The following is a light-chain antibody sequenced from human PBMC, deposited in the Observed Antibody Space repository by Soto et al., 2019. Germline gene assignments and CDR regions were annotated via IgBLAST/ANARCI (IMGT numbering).Light chain of an antibody. CDR2: GAS. Sequence: DLQMTQSPASLSASVGDRVTITCRASQNINKYLSWYQHKPGKAPTLLIFGASSLRSGVPTRFSGDGAGTYFTLTISSLQREDFATYYCHQTYSTPGTFGRGTRVEI. J-gene: IGKJ1*01. CDR1: QNINKY. CDR3: HQTYSTPGT. V-gene: IGKV1-39*01.